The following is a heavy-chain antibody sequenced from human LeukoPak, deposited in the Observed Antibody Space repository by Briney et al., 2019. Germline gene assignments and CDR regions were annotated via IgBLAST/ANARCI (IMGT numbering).Heavy chain of an antibody. CDR3: ARGVGYSTNGVCDY. Sequence: GGSLRLSCAASGFTVSSNYMSWVRQAPGRGLEWVSVIYSGGSTYYADSVKGRFTISRDNSKNTLYLQMNSLRAEDTAVYYCARGVGYSTNGVCDYWGQGTLVTVSS. CDR2: IYSGGST. CDR1: GFTVSSNY. D-gene: IGHD2-8*01. V-gene: IGHV3-53*01. J-gene: IGHJ4*02.